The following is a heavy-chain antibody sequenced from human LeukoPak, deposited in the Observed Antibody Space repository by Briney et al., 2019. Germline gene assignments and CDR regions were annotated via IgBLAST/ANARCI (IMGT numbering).Heavy chain of an antibody. CDR1: GGSISSGDYY. CDR3: ARKTRSSWNEVYFDY. V-gene: IGHV4-30-4*08. CDR2: IYYSGST. Sequence: SXXLXLTCTVSGGSISSGDYYWSWIRQPPGKGLEWIGYIYYSGSTYYNPSLKSRVTISVDTSKSQFSLKLSSVTAADTAVYYCARKTRSSWNEVYFDYWGQGTLVTVSS. D-gene: IGHD1-1*01. J-gene: IGHJ4*02.